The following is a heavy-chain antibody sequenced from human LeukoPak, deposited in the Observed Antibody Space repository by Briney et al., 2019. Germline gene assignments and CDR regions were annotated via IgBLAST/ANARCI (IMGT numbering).Heavy chain of an antibody. Sequence: GGSLRLSCAASGFRFSNFALCWVRQAPGKGLEWVSLIIGSSGDTLYADSVKGRFTISRDINKTLLYLQMNSLRAETTALYYCEKGAYDYIEIGYFDDWGQGIMV. CDR3: EKGAYDYIEIGYFDD. D-gene: IGHD5-12*01. CDR2: IIGSSGDT. V-gene: IGHV3-23*01. CDR1: GFRFSNFA. J-gene: IGHJ4*02.